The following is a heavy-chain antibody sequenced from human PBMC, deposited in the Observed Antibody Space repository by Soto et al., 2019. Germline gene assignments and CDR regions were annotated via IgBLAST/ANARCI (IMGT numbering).Heavy chain of an antibody. Sequence: QITLKESGPTLVKPTQTLTLTCTFSGFSLSTSGVGVGWIRQPPGKAREGLVIIYWDDDKRYSPSLRGRLTITKDTSKNQVVLTMTNVDPEDTATYFCAHRRIGVSQWNYGDFDYWGQGILVTVSS. CDR1: GFSLSTSGVG. D-gene: IGHD1-7*01. CDR3: AHRRIGVSQWNYGDFDY. J-gene: IGHJ4*02. V-gene: IGHV2-5*02. CDR2: IYWDDDK.